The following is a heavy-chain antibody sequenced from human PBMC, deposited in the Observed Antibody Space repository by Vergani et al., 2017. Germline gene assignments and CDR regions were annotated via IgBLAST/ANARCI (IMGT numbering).Heavy chain of an antibody. CDR3: GRVADFYGLGSRLLDL. V-gene: IGHV4-59*01. J-gene: IGHJ5*02. CDR1: GGSMSGYY. D-gene: IGHD3-10*01. Sequence: QVRLQESGPGLVKPSETLSLTCSVSGGSMSGYYWSWIRQPPGKELEWIGYMYNPSLETRVTISGDTSKNQFSLKLNSVIAADTAVYYCGRVADFYGLGSRLLDLWGQGILVTVSS.